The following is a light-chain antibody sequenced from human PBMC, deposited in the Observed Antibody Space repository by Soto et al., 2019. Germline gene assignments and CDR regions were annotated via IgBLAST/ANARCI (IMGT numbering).Light chain of an antibody. CDR2: GAS. CDR1: ESVSSNY. V-gene: IGKV3-20*01. CDR3: QYYGSSPPLT. Sequence: EIVLTQSPGTLSLSPGERATLSCRASESVSSNYVAWYQQNLGEPPMLLIDGASSRDAGIPDRYSGSGSGTDFTLTISRLEHEAFAVYYCQYYGSSPPLTFGGGTKVEIK. J-gene: IGKJ4*01.